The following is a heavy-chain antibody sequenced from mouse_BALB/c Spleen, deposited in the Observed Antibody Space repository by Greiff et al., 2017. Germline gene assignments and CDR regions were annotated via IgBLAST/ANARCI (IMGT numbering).Heavy chain of an antibody. CDR3: ARPYYYRYDRIAY. CDR1: GYTFSSYW. D-gene: IGHD2-14*01. Sequence: VKLMESGAELMKPGASVKISCKATGYTFSSYWIEWVKQRPGHGLEWIGEILPGSGSTNYNEKFKGKATFTADTSSNTAYMQLSSLTSEDSAVYYCARPYYYRYDRIAYWGQGTLVTVSA. J-gene: IGHJ3*01. CDR2: ILPGSGST. V-gene: IGHV1-9*01.